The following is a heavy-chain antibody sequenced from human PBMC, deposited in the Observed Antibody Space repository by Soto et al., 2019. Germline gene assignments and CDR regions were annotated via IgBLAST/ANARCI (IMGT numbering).Heavy chain of an antibody. CDR2: INHSGST. CDR1: GGSFSGYY. V-gene: IGHV4-34*01. CDR3: ARGRTVFGSGSYSY. Sequence: PSETLSLTCAVYGGSFSGYYWSWIRQPPGKGLEWIGEINHSGSTNYNPSLKSRVTISVDTSKNQFSLKLSSVTAADTAVYYCARGRTVFGSGSYSYWGQGTLVTVSS. D-gene: IGHD3-10*01. J-gene: IGHJ4*02.